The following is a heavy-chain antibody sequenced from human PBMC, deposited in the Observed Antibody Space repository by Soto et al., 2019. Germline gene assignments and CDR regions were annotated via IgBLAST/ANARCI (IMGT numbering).Heavy chain of an antibody. CDR3: AHSLIPNWGSRGAFDY. V-gene: IGHV2-5*02. Sequence: QITLKESGPTLVKPTQTLTLTCTFSGFSLSTSRVGVDWIRKPPGKALEWLALIYWDDDKRYSPSLKSRLTITKDTSKNQVVLTMTNMDPVDTATYYCAHSLIPNWGSRGAFDYWGQGTLVTVSS. CDR1: GFSLSTSRVG. D-gene: IGHD7-27*01. J-gene: IGHJ4*02. CDR2: IYWDDDK.